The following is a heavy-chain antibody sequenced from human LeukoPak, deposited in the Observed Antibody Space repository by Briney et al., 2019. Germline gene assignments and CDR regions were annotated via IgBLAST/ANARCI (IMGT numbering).Heavy chain of an antibody. CDR2: MNPNSGNT. Sequence: ASVKVSCKASGYTFTSYDINWVRQATGQGLEWMGWMNPNSGNTGYAQKFQGRVTITRNTSISTAYMELSSLRSEDTAVYYCARGYCSSTSCYTGGPTDYYYYYMDVWGKGTTVTVSS. CDR3: ARGYCSSTSCYTGGPTDYYYYYMDV. J-gene: IGHJ6*03. CDR1: GYTFTSYD. V-gene: IGHV1-8*03. D-gene: IGHD2-2*02.